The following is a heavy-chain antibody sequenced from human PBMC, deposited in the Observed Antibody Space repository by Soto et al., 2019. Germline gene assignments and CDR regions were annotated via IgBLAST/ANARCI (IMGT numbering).Heavy chain of an antibody. D-gene: IGHD6-25*01. CDR2: ISAYNGNT. J-gene: IGHJ6*02. Sequence: ASVKVSCKASGYTFTSYGISWVRQAPGQGLEWMGWISAYNGNTNYAQKLQGRVTMTTDTSTSTAYMELRSLRSDDTAMYYCARDFTSRLPFDYYYYGMDVWGQGTTVTVSS. V-gene: IGHV1-18*01. CDR1: GYTFTSYG. CDR3: ARDFTSRLPFDYYYYGMDV.